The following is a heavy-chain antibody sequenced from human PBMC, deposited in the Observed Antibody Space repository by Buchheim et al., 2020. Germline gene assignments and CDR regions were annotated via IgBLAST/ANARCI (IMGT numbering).Heavy chain of an antibody. CDR2: ISSSGSTI. D-gene: IGHD1-26*01. J-gene: IGHJ4*02. CDR3: ARAWELVAFDY. CDR1: GFTFSSYE. V-gene: IGHV3-48*03. Sequence: EVQLVESGGGLVQPGGSLRLSCAASGFTFSSYEMNWVRQAPGKGLEWVSYISSSGSTIHYADSVKGRFTISRDNAKNYLYLQMNSLRAEDTAVYYCARAWELVAFDYWGQGTL.